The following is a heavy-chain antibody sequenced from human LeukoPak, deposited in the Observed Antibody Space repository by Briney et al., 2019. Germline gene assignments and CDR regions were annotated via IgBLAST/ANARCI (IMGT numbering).Heavy chain of an antibody. D-gene: IGHD3-10*01. CDR3: ARDHYGSGSYYYYGMDV. J-gene: IGHJ6*04. CDR2: IKQDGSEK. Sequence: GGSLRLSCAASGFTFSSYWMSWVRQAPGKGLEWVAHIKQDGSEKYYVDSVKGRFTISRDNAKNSLYLQMNSLRAEDTAVYYCARDHYGSGSYYYYGMDVWGKGTTVTVSS. CDR1: GFTFSSYW. V-gene: IGHV3-7*03.